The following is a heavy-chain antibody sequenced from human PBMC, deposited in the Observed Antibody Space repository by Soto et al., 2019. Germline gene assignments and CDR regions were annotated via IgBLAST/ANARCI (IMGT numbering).Heavy chain of an antibody. CDR3: ARERGLEWLLKGNWWFGP. D-gene: IGHD3-3*01. V-gene: IGHV4-4*07. CDR2: IYTSGST. J-gene: IGHJ5*02. CDR1: GGSISSYY. Sequence: SETLSLTCTVSGGSISSYYWSWIRQPAGKGLEWIGRIYTSGSTNYNPSLKSRVTMSVDTSKNQFSLKLSSVTAADTAVYYCARERGLEWLLKGNWWFGPWGQGTLVTVSS.